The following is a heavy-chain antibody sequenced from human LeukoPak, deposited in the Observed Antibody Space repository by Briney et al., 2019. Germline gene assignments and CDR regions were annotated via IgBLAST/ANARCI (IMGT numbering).Heavy chain of an antibody. D-gene: IGHD1-7*01. V-gene: IGHV3-11*05. Sequence: PGGSLRLSCAASGFTFSNYWMHWVRQAPGKGLEWVSYISSGSGYTNYADSVKGRFTISRDNAKNSLYLQKNSLRAEDTAVYYCARARAMTGTTSFDYWGQGTLVTVSS. J-gene: IGHJ4*02. CDR1: GFTFSNYW. CDR3: ARARAMTGTTSFDY. CDR2: ISSGSGYT.